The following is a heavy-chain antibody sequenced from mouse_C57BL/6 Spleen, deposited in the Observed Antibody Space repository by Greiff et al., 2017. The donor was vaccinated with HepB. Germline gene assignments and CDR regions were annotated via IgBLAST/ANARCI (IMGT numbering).Heavy chain of an antibody. J-gene: IGHJ2*01. D-gene: IGHD3-2*02. Sequence: VKLMESGAELVKPGASVKISCKASGYAFSSYWMNWVKQRPGKGLEWIGQIYPGDGDTNYNGKFKGKATLTADKSSSTAYMQLSSLTSEDSAVYFCATAQATPGFDYWGQGTTLTVSS. CDR1: GYAFSSYW. CDR2: IYPGDGDT. V-gene: IGHV1-80*01. CDR3: ATAQATPGFDY.